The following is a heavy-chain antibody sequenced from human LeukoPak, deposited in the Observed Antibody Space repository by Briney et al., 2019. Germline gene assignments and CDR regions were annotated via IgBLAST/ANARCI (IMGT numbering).Heavy chain of an antibody. V-gene: IGHV1-2*02. CDR3: ARAAGYSSGWHIDY. CDR2: INTYSGGT. D-gene: IGHD6-19*01. CDR1: VYTFTDYD. J-gene: IGHJ4*02. Sequence: GASLKVSCKASVYTFTDYDMHWVRQAPGQGLEWMGCINTYSGGTNNAQNFQGRVTMTRDTSIGTAYMELSRLRTDDTAVYYCARAAGYSSGWHIDYWGQGTLVTVSS.